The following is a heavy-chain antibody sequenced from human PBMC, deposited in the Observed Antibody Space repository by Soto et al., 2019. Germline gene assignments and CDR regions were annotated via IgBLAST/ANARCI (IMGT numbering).Heavy chain of an antibody. CDR2: IDPTDSYT. CDR3: ASRLSGAKNGYNMYYFHGLDV. CDR1: GYNFASYW. D-gene: IGHD5-12*01. J-gene: IGHJ6*02. Sequence: GESLKISCKGSGYNFASYWINWVRQVPGKGLEWMGRIDPTDSYTNYKPSFDGHVTLSADKSISTVYLQWSSLRASDTATYFCASRLSGAKNGYNMYYFHGLDVWGQGTTVTVSS. V-gene: IGHV5-10-1*01.